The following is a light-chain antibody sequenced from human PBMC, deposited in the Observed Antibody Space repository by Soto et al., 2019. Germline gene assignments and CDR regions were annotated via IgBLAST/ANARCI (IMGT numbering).Light chain of an antibody. CDR3: QQYNNWPET. CDR2: GAS. Sequence: IMMMHAPAFLSMSPGEGATLSCRANKTVSINVAWYQQKPGQAPRLLIYGASTRATDIPARFSGSGSGTEFTLTISSLQSEDSAIYYCQQYNNWPETFGQGTKVDIK. V-gene: IGKV3-15*01. CDR1: KTVSIN. J-gene: IGKJ1*01.